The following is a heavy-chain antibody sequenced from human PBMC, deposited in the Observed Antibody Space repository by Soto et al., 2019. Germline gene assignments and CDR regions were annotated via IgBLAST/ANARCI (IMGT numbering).Heavy chain of an antibody. V-gene: IGHV3-7*03. Sequence: EVQLVESGGGLVQPGGSLRLSCAASGFTFSNYWMSWVRQAPGKGLEWVANIKEDGSEKYYLDSVKGRFTIYRDNAKNSLYLQMNSLRAEDTAVYYCARDKVVGPTTLDYWGQGTLVTVSS. CDR1: GFTFSNYW. J-gene: IGHJ4*02. CDR2: IKEDGSEK. D-gene: IGHD1-26*01. CDR3: ARDKVVGPTTLDY.